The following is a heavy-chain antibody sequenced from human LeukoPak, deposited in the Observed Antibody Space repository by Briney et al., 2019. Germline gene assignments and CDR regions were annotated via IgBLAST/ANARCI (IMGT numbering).Heavy chain of an antibody. Sequence: GGSLRLSCAASGFTFSSHAMTWVRQAPGKGLQWVSSISINADDTHYADSVKGRFTISRDNSKKTLFLQMNSLRVDDTAIYYCTTEALGYSYGQSWGQGTLVTVSS. J-gene: IGHJ5*02. CDR2: ISINADDT. D-gene: IGHD5-18*01. V-gene: IGHV3-23*01. CDR3: TTEALGYSYGQS. CDR1: GFTFSSHA.